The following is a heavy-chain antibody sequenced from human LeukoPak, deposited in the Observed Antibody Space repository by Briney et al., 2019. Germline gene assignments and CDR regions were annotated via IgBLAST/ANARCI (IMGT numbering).Heavy chain of an antibody. D-gene: IGHD3-10*01. J-gene: IGHJ6*02. CDR1: GYSFTSYW. CDR3: ARDPGLNRNYVSGMDV. V-gene: IGHV5-10-1*01. Sequence: GESLRISCKGSGYSFTSYWISWVRQMPGKGLEWMGRIDPSDSYINYSPSFQGHVTISADKSISTAYLQWSSLKASDTAMYYCARDPGLNRNYVSGMDVWGQGTTVTVSS. CDR2: IDPSDSYI.